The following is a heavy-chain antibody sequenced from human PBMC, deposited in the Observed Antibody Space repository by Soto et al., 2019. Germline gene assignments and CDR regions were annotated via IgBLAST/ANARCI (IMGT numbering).Heavy chain of an antibody. V-gene: IGHV1-69*02. J-gene: IGHJ6*03. CDR2: IIPILGIA. CDR1: GGTFSNYT. Sequence: QVQLVQSGAEVKKPGSSVKVSCKASGGTFSNYTISWVRQAPGQGLEWLGRIIPILGIANYAQKFQGRVTITADKSTNTAYMERSRLRSEDTAMYYCAKVSEMGSVTEGYYYYMDVWGKGTTVTVSS. D-gene: IGHD3-10*01. CDR3: AKVSEMGSVTEGYYYYMDV.